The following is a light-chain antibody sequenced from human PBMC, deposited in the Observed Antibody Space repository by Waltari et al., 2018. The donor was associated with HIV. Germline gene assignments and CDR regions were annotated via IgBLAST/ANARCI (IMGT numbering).Light chain of an antibody. CDR2: GAS. V-gene: IGLV2-14*01. Sequence: QSALTQPAPVSGSPGQSLTLSSNATAVDIGYLTFVSWYQQFSGRAPQLISYGASPRSSRVSHRFSASNAGKTASLTISGLQTADEAIYYCCAYVGTLTPAFGGGTQLTVL. CDR3: CAYVGTLTPA. CDR1: AVDIGYLTF. J-gene: IGLJ3*02.